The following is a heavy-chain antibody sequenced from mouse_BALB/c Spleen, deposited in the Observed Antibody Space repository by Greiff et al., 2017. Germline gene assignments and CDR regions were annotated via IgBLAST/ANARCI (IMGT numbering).Heavy chain of an antibody. CDR1: GYSFTDYI. D-gene: IGHD1-1*01. V-gene: IGHV1-39*01. J-gene: IGHJ4*01. CDR2: INPYYGST. CDR3: ARDGFITTVVATDYAMDY. Sequence: VHVKQTGPELVKPGASVKISCKASGYSFTDYIMLWVKQSHGKSLEWIGNINPYYGSTSYNLKFKGKATLTVDKSSSTAYMQLNSLTSEDSAVYYCARDGFITTVVATDYAMDYWGQGTSVTVSS.